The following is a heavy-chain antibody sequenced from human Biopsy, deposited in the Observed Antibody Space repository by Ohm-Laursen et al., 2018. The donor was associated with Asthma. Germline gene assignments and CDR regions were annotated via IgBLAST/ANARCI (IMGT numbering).Heavy chain of an antibody. D-gene: IGHD3-9*01. Sequence: ASVKVSCKASGYNFISFAIHWARQAPGQRLEWMGWVNTGNGDTKYSQKFQGRVTITRDTSASTAYMELRSLRSEDTTTYYCARTYYDFLTGQVKDVFGVWGQGTMVTVSS. V-gene: IGHV1-3*04. CDR3: ARTYYDFLTGQVKDVFGV. CDR1: GYNFISFA. J-gene: IGHJ3*01. CDR2: VNTGNGDT.